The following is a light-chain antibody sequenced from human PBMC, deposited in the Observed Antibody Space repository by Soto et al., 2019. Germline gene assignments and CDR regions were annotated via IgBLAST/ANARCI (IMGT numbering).Light chain of an antibody. CDR1: QSVSSN. Sequence: EIVMTQSPATLSVSPGERATHSCRASQSVSSNLAWYQQKPGQAPKLLIYGASSGATGIPDRFSGSGSGTDFTLTISRLEPEDFAVYYCQQYGSSPRTFGQGTKVDI. CDR3: QQYGSSPRT. CDR2: GAS. V-gene: IGKV3-20*01. J-gene: IGKJ1*01.